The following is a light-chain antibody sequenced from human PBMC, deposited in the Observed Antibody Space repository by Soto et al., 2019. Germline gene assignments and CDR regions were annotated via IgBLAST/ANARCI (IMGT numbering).Light chain of an antibody. CDR3: QQCNNWSSGLT. Sequence: IVITSSAAPSSVYPGEVASPSCRASQSVSSNLAWYQQKPGQAPRLLIYGASTRATGIPDRFSGSGSGTEFTLTISSLQSEDFAVYYCQQCNNWSSGLTFGGGTKAEIK. V-gene: IGKV3-15*01. CDR1: QSVSSN. J-gene: IGKJ4*01. CDR2: GAS.